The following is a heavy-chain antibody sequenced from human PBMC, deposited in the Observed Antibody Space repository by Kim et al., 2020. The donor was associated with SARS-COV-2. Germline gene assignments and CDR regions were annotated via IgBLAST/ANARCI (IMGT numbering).Heavy chain of an antibody. D-gene: IGHD3-22*01. CDR2: IYYSGST. CDR1: GGSISSSSYY. CDR3: ASHSSYYDSSGSKSTLDY. V-gene: IGHV4-39*01. Sequence: SETLSLTCTVSGGSISSSSYYWGWIREPPGKGLEWIGSIYYSGSTYYNPSLKSRVTISVVTSKNQFSLKLSSVTAADTAVYYCASHSSYYDSSGSKSTLDYWGQGTLVTVSS. J-gene: IGHJ4*02.